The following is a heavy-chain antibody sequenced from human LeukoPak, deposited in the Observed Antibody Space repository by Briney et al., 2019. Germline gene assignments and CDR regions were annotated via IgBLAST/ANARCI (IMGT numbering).Heavy chain of an antibody. CDR2: IIPIFGTA. D-gene: IGHD1-26*01. CDR1: GGTFSSYA. CDR3: AREEGAVGATIPYFDY. V-gene: IGHV1-69*13. Sequence: SVKVSCKASGGTFSSYAISWVRQAPGQGLEWMGGIIPIFGTANYAQKFRGRVMITADESTSTAYMELSSLRSEDTAVYYCAREEGAVGATIPYFDYWGQGTLVTVSS. J-gene: IGHJ4*02.